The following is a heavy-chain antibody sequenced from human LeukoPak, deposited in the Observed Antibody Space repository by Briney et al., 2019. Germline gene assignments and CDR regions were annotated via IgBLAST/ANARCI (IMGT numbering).Heavy chain of an antibody. Sequence: SETLSLTCAVYGGSFSGYYWSWIRQPPGEGLEWIGEINHSGSTNYNPSLKSRVTISVDTSKNQFSLKLSSVTAADTAVYYCASLEGPRGHEYFQHWGQGTLVTVSS. J-gene: IGHJ1*01. CDR3: ASLEGPRGHEYFQH. CDR1: GGSFSGYY. V-gene: IGHV4-34*01. CDR2: INHSGST. D-gene: IGHD2-15*01.